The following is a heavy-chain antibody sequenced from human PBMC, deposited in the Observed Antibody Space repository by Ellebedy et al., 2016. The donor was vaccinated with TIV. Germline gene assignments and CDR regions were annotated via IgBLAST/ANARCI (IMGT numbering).Heavy chain of an antibody. D-gene: IGHD2-2*01. V-gene: IGHV3-23*01. J-gene: IGHJ6*04. CDR1: GFTFSSYA. CDR3: AKDLGGRVVVPAARGMDV. CDR2: ISGSGDST. Sequence: GESLKISXAASGFTFSSYAMSWVRQAPGKGLEWVSAISGSGDSTYYADSVKGRFTISRDNSKNTLYLQMNSLRAEDTAVYYCAKDLGGRVVVPAARGMDVWGKGTTVTVSS.